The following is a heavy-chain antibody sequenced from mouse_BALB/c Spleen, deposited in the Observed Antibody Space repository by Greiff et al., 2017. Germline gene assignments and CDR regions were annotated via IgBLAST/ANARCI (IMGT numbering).Heavy chain of an antibody. V-gene: IGHV5-4*02. D-gene: IGHD2-14*01. Sequence: EVMLVESGGGLVKPGGSLKLSCAASGFTFSDYYMYWVRQTPEKRLEWVATISDGGSYTYYPDSVKGRFTISRDNAKNNLYLQMSSLKSEDTAMYYCARDSSQYRYDEGWFAYWGQGTLVTVSA. CDR2: ISDGGSYT. CDR1: GFTFSDYY. CDR3: ARDSSQYRYDEGWFAY. J-gene: IGHJ3*01.